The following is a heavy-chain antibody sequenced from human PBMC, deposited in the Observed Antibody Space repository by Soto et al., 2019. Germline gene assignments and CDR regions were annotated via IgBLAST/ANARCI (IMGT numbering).Heavy chain of an antibody. CDR1: VGTFSRYS. CDR2: IIPIFGIA. Sequence: QVQLGQSGAEVKKPGSSVKVSCKASVGTFSRYSITWVRQAPGHGLEWIGRIIPIFGIASYAQKFQGRVTITADESTSTAYMELSSLRSDDTAVYYCAREDRDRETGLVPAAIDGMDVWGQGTTVTVSS. J-gene: IGHJ6*02. V-gene: IGHV1-69*08. D-gene: IGHD2-2*01. CDR3: AREDRDRETGLVPAAIDGMDV.